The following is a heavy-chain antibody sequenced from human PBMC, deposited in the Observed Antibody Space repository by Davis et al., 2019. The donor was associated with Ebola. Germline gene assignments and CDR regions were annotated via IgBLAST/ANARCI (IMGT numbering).Heavy chain of an antibody. CDR3: AREPPRLYSSSSAINWFDP. Sequence: GESLKISCAASGFMFSSCGMNWVRQAPGKGLEWVSGIGVSGGSTYADSVKGRFTISRDNAKNSLYLQMNSLRSEDTAVYYCAREPPRLYSSSSAINWFDPWGQGTLVTVSS. CDR1: GFMFSSCG. CDR2: IGVSGGST. D-gene: IGHD6-13*01. J-gene: IGHJ5*02. V-gene: IGHV3-23*01.